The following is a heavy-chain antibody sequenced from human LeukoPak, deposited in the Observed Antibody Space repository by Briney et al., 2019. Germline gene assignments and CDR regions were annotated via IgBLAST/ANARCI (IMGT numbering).Heavy chain of an antibody. CDR1: GFTFDGYA. J-gene: IGHJ4*02. D-gene: IGHD2-2*01. CDR3: AKDGSTSCRLDY. Sequence: PGGSLRLSCAASGFTFDGYAMHWVRQAPGKGLEWVSGISWNSGSIGYADSVKGRFTISRDNSKNTLYLQMNSLRAEDTAVYYCAKDGSTSCRLDYWGQGTLVTVSS. V-gene: IGHV3-9*01. CDR2: ISWNSGSI.